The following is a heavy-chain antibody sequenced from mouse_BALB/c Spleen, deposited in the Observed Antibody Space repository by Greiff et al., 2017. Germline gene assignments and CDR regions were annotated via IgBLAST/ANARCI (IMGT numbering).Heavy chain of an antibody. J-gene: IGHJ4*01. CDR2: ISDGGSYT. CDR1: GFTFSDYY. D-gene: IGHD2-10*02. CDR3: ARGGGYGNDARDY. Sequence: EVKLVESGGGLVKPGGSLNLSCAASGFTFSDYYMYWVRQTPEKRLEWVATISDGGSYTYYPASVKGRFTISRDNAKNNLYLQMSSLKSEDTAMYYCARGGGYGNDARDYWGQGTSVTVSS. V-gene: IGHV5-4*02.